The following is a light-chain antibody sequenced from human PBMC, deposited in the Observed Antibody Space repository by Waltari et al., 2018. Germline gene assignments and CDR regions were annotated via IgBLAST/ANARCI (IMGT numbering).Light chain of an antibody. V-gene: IGKV4-1*01. CDR2: CAP. CDR1: QSVLYSSKNKNY. Sequence: DIVMTQSPDSLAVSLGERATINCKSSQSVLYSSKNKNYLAWYHQKPGQPPKLLIYCAPTRESGVPDRCSCSGSRTDFTLTISSLQAEDVAVYYCQQYYTTPFTFGPGTKVDIK. CDR3: QQYYTTPFT. J-gene: IGKJ3*01.